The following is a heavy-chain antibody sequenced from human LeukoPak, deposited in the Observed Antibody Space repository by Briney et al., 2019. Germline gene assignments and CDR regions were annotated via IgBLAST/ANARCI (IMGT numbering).Heavy chain of an antibody. J-gene: IGHJ6*02. CDR3: ASPTYSSSFYYYYGMDV. V-gene: IGHV3-30-3*01. D-gene: IGHD6-13*01. Sequence: GGSLRLSCAASGFTFSSYAMHWVRQAPGKGLEGVAVISYDGSNKYYADSVKGRFTISRDNSKNTLCLQMNSLRAEDTAVYYCASPTYSSSFYYYYGMDVWGQGTTVTVSS. CDR2: ISYDGSNK. CDR1: GFTFSSYA.